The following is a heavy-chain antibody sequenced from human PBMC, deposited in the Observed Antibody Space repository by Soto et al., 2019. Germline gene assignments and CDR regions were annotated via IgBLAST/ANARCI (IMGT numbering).Heavy chain of an antibody. CDR1: GYTFTSYA. V-gene: IGHV1-3*01. CDR2: INAGNGNT. D-gene: IGHD2-15*01. J-gene: IGHJ6*02. Sequence: GASVKVSCKASGYTFTSYAMHWVRQAPGQRLEWMGWINAGNGNTKYSQKFQGRVTITRDTSASTAYMELSSLRSEDTAVYYCAGGLVAVGMSILSYYYSRMDGWGQGPTVTVA. CDR3: AGGLVAVGMSILSYYYSRMDG.